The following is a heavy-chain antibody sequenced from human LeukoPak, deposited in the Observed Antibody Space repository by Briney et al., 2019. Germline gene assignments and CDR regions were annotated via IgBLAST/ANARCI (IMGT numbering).Heavy chain of an antibody. D-gene: IGHD3-22*01. J-gene: IGHJ3*02. CDR3: ARDKHDSSGRVAALQNAFDI. CDR2: IIPIFGTA. Sequence: GSSVKVSCKASGGTFSSYAISWVRQAPGQGLEWMGGIIPIFGTANYAQKFQGRVTITADESTSTAYMELSSLRSEDTAVYYCARDKHDSSGRVAALQNAFDIWGQGTMVTVSS. V-gene: IGHV1-69*01. CDR1: GGTFSSYA.